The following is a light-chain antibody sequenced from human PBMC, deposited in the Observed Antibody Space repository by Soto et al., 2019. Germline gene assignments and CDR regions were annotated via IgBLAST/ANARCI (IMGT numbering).Light chain of an antibody. CDR3: CSYAGSFTWV. CDR1: TGDVGAYNF. J-gene: IGLJ3*02. CDR2: DAS. V-gene: IGLV2-11*01. Sequence: QSVLTQPRSVSGSPGQSVTISCTGTTGDVGAYNFVSWYQLHPGKAPKLMIYDASKRPSGVPDRFSASKSGNTASLTISGLQAEDEADYDCCSYAGSFTWVFGGGTKVTVL.